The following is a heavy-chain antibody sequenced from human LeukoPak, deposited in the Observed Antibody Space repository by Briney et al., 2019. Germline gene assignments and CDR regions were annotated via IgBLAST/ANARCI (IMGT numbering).Heavy chain of an antibody. D-gene: IGHD3-10*01. CDR3: ANTQYYYGSGPFFDY. J-gene: IGHJ4*02. CDR2: XSGSGGST. V-gene: IGHV3-23*01. CDR1: GFTFSSYA. Sequence: GGSLRLSCAASGFTFSSYAMSWARQAPGKGXXXXXXXSGSGGSTYYADSVKGRFTISRDNSKNTLYLQMNSLRAEDTAVYYCANTQYYYGSGPFFDYWGQGTLVTVSS.